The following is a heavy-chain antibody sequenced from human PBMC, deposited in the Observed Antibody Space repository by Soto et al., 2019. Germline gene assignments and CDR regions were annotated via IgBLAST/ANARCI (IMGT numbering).Heavy chain of an antibody. Sequence: QVQXXXSGGGXXXXXXXLXLSCAASGFTFSSYAMHWVRQAPGKGLEXVAVISYDGSNKYYADSVKGRXTXXXXXXXXXXXXXXXXXXXXXXXXXXXXXXXXXXXXXXXSQGDXXXXDYWGQGXLVTV. CDR2: ISYDGSNK. J-gene: IGHJ4*02. V-gene: IGHV3-30-3*01. CDR1: GFTFSSYA. CDR3: XXXXXXXXXXXXSQGDXXXXDY.